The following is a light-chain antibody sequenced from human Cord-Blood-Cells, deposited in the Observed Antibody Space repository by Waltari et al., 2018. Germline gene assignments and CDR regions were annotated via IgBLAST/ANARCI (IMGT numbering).Light chain of an antibody. V-gene: IGKV4-1*01. Sequence: DIVMTQPHDSLAVSLGERATTHCKSSQSVLYSSNNKNYLAWYQKKPGQPPTLLIYLASTRESGVPERFSGSGSGTDFPLTISSLQAEDVAVYYCQQYYSTPYSFGQGTKLEIK. J-gene: IGKJ2*03. CDR1: QSVLYSSNNKNY. CDR2: LAS. CDR3: QQYYSTPYS.